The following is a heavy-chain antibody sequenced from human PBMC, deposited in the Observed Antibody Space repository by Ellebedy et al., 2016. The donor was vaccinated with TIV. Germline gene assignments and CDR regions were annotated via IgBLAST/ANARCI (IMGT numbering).Heavy chain of an antibody. D-gene: IGHD6-19*01. CDR3: ARHPGAGDGMDV. CDR1: GFIFSNYG. J-gene: IGHJ6*02. Sequence: LSLTCAASGFIFSNYGLHWVRQAPGKGLEWVAVIGYDRNKKYYADSVKGRFAISRDDSNNRVYLQMNSLRAEDTAVYYCARHPGAGDGMDVWGQGTTVSVYS. CDR2: IGYDRNKK. V-gene: IGHV3-33*01.